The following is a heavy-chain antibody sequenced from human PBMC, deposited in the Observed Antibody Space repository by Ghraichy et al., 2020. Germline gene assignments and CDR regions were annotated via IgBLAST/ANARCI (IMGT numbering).Heavy chain of an antibody. CDR2: IYYSGST. CDR3: ARVEMATLSLYFDY. CDR1: GGSIYSYY. D-gene: IGHD5-24*01. Sequence: SETLSLTCAVSGGSIYSYYWSWIRQPPGKGLEWIGYIYYSGSTNYNPSLKSRVTISVDTSKNQFSLKLSSVTAADTAVYYCARVEMATLSLYFDYWGQGTLVTVSS. J-gene: IGHJ4*02. V-gene: IGHV4-59*01.